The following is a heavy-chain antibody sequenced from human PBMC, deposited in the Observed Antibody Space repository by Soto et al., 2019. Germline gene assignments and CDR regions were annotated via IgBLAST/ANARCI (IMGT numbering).Heavy chain of an antibody. CDR1: GGSISSSSYY. CDR3: ARKYYDILTGYYRSDYYGMDV. J-gene: IGHJ6*02. V-gene: IGHV4-39*01. D-gene: IGHD3-9*01. Sequence: PSETLSLTCTVSGGSISSSSYYWGWIRQPPGKGLEWIGSIYYSGSTYYNPSLKSRVTISVDTSKNQFSLKLSSVTAADTAVYYCARKYYDILTGYYRSDYYGMDVWGQGTTVTAP. CDR2: IYYSGST.